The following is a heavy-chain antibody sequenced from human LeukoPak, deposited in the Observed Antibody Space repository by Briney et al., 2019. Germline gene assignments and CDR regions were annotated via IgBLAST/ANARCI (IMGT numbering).Heavy chain of an antibody. V-gene: IGHV4-39*01. J-gene: IGHJ1*01. CDR3: ARTTSGNLDGDFQL. D-gene: IGHD3-10*01. CDR2: IYYSGST. CDR1: GGSISSSSYY. Sequence: KPSETLSLTCTVSGGSISSSSYYWGWIRQPPGKGLEWIGSIYYSGSTYYNPSLKSRVTISVDTSKNQFSLKLSSVTAADTAVYYCARTTSGNLDGDFQLWGQGTLVTVSS.